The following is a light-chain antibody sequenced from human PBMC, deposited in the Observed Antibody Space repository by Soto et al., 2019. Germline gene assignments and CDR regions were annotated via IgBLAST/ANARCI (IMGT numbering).Light chain of an antibody. CDR3: QQYNNWPPIT. V-gene: IGKV3D-15*01. J-gene: IGKJ5*01. CDR1: QSVTSN. CDR2: AAS. Sequence: EIVLTQSPDTLAVSPGEVATLSCWASQSVTSNLAWYQQKRGQAPRLLIYAASTRATGVPARFSGSGSGTEFTLTISSLQSEDVAVYYCQQYNNWPPITFGQGTRLEIK.